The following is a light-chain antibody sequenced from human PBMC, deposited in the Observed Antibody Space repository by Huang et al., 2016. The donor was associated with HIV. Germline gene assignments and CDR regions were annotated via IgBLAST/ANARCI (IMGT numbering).Light chain of an antibody. Sequence: AIQLTQSPSSLSASVGDRITITCRASQGISSALAWYQEKPGKAPKLLIYDASSLESWVPSRFIGSGSGTDFTLTIISLQPEDFATYYCQQFNNYLTFGQGTRLEMK. CDR2: DAS. V-gene: IGKV1D-13*01. CDR1: QGISSA. J-gene: IGKJ5*01. CDR3: QQFNNYLT.